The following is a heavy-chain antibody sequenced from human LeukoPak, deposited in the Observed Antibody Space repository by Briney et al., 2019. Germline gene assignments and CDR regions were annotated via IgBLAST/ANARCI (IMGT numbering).Heavy chain of an antibody. CDR2: IRSDGGIK. V-gene: IGHV3-30*02. CDR3: AGNWNLDY. D-gene: IGHD1-1*01. Sequence: GGSLRLSCAASGFTFDNYGMHWVRQAPGKGLEWVAFIRSDGGIKYYADSVKGRFAISRDNSKNTLYLQVNSLRVDDTAVYFCAGNWNLDYWGQGTLVTVSS. CDR1: GFTFDNYG. J-gene: IGHJ4*02.